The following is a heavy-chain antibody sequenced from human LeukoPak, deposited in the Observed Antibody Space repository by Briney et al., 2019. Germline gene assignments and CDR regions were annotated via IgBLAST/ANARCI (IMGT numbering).Heavy chain of an antibody. CDR3: ARAARGYSSSGYDALDI. J-gene: IGHJ3*02. D-gene: IGHD6-13*01. Sequence: PGRSLRLSCAASGFTFDDYAMHWVRQAPGKGLEWVSGISWNSGSIGYVDSVKGRFTISRDNARNSLFLQMNSLRVEDTAVYYCARAARGYSSSGYDALDIWGQGTMVTVSS. CDR1: GFTFDDYA. V-gene: IGHV3-9*01. CDR2: ISWNSGSI.